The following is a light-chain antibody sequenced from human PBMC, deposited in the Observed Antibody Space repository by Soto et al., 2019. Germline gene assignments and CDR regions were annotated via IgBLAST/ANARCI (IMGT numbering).Light chain of an antibody. CDR1: QGISRS. J-gene: IGKJ5*01. CDR3: QQADTFPLT. CDR2: SAS. Sequence: DIQMTQSPSSVSASVGDRVTITCQASQGISRSLAWYQQKPGKAPKLLLYSASSLQGGVPSRFSGSGFGTDLTLSISSLQPEDFATYYGQQADTFPLTFGQGTRLEI. V-gene: IGKV1D-12*01.